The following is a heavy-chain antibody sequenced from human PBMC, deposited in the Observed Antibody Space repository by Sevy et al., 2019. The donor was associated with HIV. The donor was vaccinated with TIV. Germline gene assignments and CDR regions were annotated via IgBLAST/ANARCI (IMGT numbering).Heavy chain of an antibody. V-gene: IGHV3-30-3*01. D-gene: IGHD2-2*01. Sequence: GGSLRLSCAASGFTFSDYAMHWVRHTQGKGLEWVAVISYDGINKNYADSVKGRFTISRDNAKNSLFLQMNSLRVEDTAVYYCARDCSSTSCLWGLDVWGQGTAVTVSS. CDR3: ARDCSSTSCLWGLDV. CDR1: GFTFSDYA. J-gene: IGHJ6*02. CDR2: ISYDGINK.